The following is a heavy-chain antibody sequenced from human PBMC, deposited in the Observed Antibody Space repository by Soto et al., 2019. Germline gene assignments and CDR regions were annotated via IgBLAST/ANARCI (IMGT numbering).Heavy chain of an antibody. CDR1: GGSISSGGYY. CDR3: ARDVGVYYDILTLKGAFDI. J-gene: IGHJ3*02. Sequence: QVQLQESGPGLVKPSQTLSLTCTVSGGSISSGGYYWSWIRQHPGKGLEWIGYIYYSGSTYYNPTLKRRVTISVYTSKNQFSLKLRSVNAADTAVYYCARDVGVYYDILTLKGAFDIWGQGTMVTVSS. CDR2: IYYSGST. D-gene: IGHD3-9*01. V-gene: IGHV4-31*03.